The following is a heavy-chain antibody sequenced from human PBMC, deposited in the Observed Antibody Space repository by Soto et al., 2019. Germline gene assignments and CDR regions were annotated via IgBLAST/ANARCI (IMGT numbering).Heavy chain of an antibody. CDR1: GFTFCSYL. Sequence: PGGALRPSCAASGFTFCSYLRSWVRPMPGKGLEWMGIIYPGDSDTRYSPSFQGQVTISADKSISTAYLQWSSLKASDTAMYYCARLQGLPDYDFWSGLAFDYWGQGTPVTVSS. D-gene: IGHD3-3*01. CDR3: ARLQGLPDYDFWSGLAFDY. V-gene: IGHV5-51*01. J-gene: IGHJ4*02. CDR2: IYPGDSDT.